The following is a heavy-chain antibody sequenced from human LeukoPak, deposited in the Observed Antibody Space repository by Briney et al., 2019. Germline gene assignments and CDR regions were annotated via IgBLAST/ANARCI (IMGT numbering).Heavy chain of an antibody. J-gene: IGHJ4*02. CDR1: GGSISPYF. CDR2: IYTDGST. Sequence: PSETLSLTCTVSGGSISPYFWSWIRQPPGKGLEWIGYIYTDGSTKYNPSLTSRVTISLDTSKNQFSLKLSSVTAADTAVYYCARRQTYFDYWGQGTLVTVSS. CDR3: ARRQTYFDY. V-gene: IGHV4-4*09.